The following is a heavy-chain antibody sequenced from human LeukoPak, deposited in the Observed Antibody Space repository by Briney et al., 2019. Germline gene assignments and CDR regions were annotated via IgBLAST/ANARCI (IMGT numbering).Heavy chain of an antibody. Sequence: GGSLRLSCAASGFTFSSYAMSWVRQAPGKGLEWVSAVSGSGGSTYYADSVKGRFTISRDNSKNTLYLQMNSLRAEDTAVYYCAKRPTAAYDFWSGYLPLFDYWGQGTLVTVSS. CDR2: VSGSGGST. D-gene: IGHD3-3*01. V-gene: IGHV3-23*01. CDR1: GFTFSSYA. CDR3: AKRPTAAYDFWSGYLPLFDY. J-gene: IGHJ4*02.